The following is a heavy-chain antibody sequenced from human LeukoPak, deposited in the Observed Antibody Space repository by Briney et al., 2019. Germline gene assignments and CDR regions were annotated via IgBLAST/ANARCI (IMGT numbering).Heavy chain of an antibody. CDR2: ISSSDSTI. J-gene: IGHJ3*02. D-gene: IGHD4-23*01. CDR1: GFTFSNYE. Sequence: HSGGSLRLSCAASGFTFSNYEMHWVRQAPGKGLEWVSYISSSDSTIYYADSVKGRFTISRDNAKNSLYLQMNSLRAEDTAVYYCARDNGGAGGHDAFDIWGQGTMVTVSS. CDR3: ARDNGGAGGHDAFDI. V-gene: IGHV3-48*03.